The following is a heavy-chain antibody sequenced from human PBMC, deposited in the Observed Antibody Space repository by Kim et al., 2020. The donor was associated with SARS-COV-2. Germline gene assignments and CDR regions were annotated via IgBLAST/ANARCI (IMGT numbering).Heavy chain of an antibody. Sequence: ASVKVSCKASGYTFTSYGISWVRQAPGQGLEWMGWISAYNGNTNYAQKLQGRVTMTTDTSTSTAYMELRSLRSDDTAVYYCARDLTPERLLWFGELFGYWGQGTLVTVSS. D-gene: IGHD3-10*01. CDR3: ARDLTPERLLWFGELFGY. CDR1: GYTFTSYG. CDR2: ISAYNGNT. V-gene: IGHV1-18*04. J-gene: IGHJ4*02.